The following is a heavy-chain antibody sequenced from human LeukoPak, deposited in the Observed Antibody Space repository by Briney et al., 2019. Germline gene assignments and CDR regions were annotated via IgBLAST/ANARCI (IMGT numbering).Heavy chain of an antibody. Sequence: PSQTLSLTCTVSGGSISSGGYYWSWIRQPPGKGLEWIGYIYHSGSTYYDPSLKSRVTISVDTSKNQFSLKLSSVTAADTAVYYCAREGLGGSGSYGGRDYWGQGTLVTVSS. CDR2: IYHSGST. CDR3: AREGLGGSGSYGGRDY. CDR1: GGSISSGGYY. D-gene: IGHD3-10*01. V-gene: IGHV4-30-2*01. J-gene: IGHJ4*02.